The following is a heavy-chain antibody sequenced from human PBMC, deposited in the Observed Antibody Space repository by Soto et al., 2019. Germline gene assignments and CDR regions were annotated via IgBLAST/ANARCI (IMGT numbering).Heavy chain of an antibody. CDR1: GFTFDDYA. J-gene: IGHJ4*02. V-gene: IGHV3-9*01. CDR3: AKVYDFWSLVGSFDY. D-gene: IGHD3-3*01. CDR2: ISWNSGSI. Sequence: GGSLRLXCAASGFTFDDYAMHWVRQAPGKGLEWVSGISWNSGSIGYADTVKGRFTISRDNAKNSLYLQMNSLRAEDTALYYCAKVYDFWSLVGSFDYWGQGT.